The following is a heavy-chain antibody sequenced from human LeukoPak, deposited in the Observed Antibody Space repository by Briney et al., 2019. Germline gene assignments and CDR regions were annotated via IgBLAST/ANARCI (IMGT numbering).Heavy chain of an antibody. Sequence: PGGSLRLSCAASGFTFSSYWMHWVRQAPGKGLVWVSRINSDGSSTSYADSVKGRFTISRDNAKNTLYLQMNSLRAEDTVVYYCARVGGYSYGPPMDWGQGTPVTVSS. J-gene: IGHJ4*02. CDR1: GFTFSSYW. V-gene: IGHV3-74*01. D-gene: IGHD5-18*01. CDR3: ARVGGYSYGPPMD. CDR2: INSDGSST.